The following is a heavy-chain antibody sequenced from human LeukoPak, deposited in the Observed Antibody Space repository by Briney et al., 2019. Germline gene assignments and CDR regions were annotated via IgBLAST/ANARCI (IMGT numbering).Heavy chain of an antibody. V-gene: IGHV4-4*02. CDR3: VRGFFYTGMDV. J-gene: IGHJ6*02. CDR2: IYHSGST. CDR1: GGSISSSNW. D-gene: IGHD2-2*02. Sequence: SETLSLTCAVSGGSISSSNWWSWVRQPPGKGLEWIGEIYHSGSTNYNPSLKSRVTISVDKSKNQFSLQLNSVTPEDTAVYYCVRGFFYTGMDVWGQGTTVTVSS.